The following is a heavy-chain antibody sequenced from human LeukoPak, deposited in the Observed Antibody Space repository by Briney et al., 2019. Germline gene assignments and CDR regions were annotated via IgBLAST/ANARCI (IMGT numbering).Heavy chain of an antibody. J-gene: IGHJ4*02. CDR3: ARDWGMVRGVPPFDY. V-gene: IGHV4-61*02. CDR2: IYTSGST. D-gene: IGHD3-10*01. Sequence: SETLSLTCTVSGGSISSGSYYWSWIRQPAGKGLEWIGRIYTSGSTYYNPSLKSRVTISVDTSKNQFSLKVRSVTAADTAVYYCARDWGMVRGVPPFDYWGQGTLVTVSS. CDR1: GGSISSGSYY.